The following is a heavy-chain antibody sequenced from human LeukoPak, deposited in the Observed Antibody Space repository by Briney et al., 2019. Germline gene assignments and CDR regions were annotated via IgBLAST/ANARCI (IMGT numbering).Heavy chain of an antibody. CDR1: GFTFSSYA. CDR3: ASDSIAAARGFDY. J-gene: IGHJ4*02. Sequence: GGSLRLSCAASGFTFSSYAMHWVRQAPGKGLEWVAVISYDGSNKYYADSVKGRFTISRDNSKNTLYLQMNSLRAADTAVYYCASDSIAAARGFDYWGQGTLVTVSS. CDR2: ISYDGSNK. D-gene: IGHD6-13*01. V-gene: IGHV3-30*01.